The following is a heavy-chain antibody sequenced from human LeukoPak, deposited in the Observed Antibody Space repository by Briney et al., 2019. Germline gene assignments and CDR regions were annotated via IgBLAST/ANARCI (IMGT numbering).Heavy chain of an antibody. CDR3: ARRLPRGYSGYDPYYFDY. CDR1: GYSFTSYW. V-gene: IGHV5-51*01. CDR2: IYPGDSDT. D-gene: IGHD5-12*01. Sequence: GESLKISCKGSGYSFTSYWIGWVRQMPGKGLEWMGIIYPGDSDTRYSPSFQGQVTISADKSISTAYLQWSSLKASDTAMYYCARRLPRGYSGYDPYYFDYWGQGTLATVSS. J-gene: IGHJ4*02.